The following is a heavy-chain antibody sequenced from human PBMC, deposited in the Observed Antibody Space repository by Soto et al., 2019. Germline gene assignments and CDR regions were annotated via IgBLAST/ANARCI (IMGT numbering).Heavy chain of an antibody. CDR1: GYTFTSYG. D-gene: IGHD2-2*01. V-gene: IGHV1-18*01. Sequence: ASVKVSCKASGYTFTSYGISWVRQAPGQGLEWMGWISAYNGNTNYAQKFQGRVTMTRNTSISTAYMELSSLRSEDTAVYYCARNLCQLFHRSYYYYMDVWGKGTTVTVSS. J-gene: IGHJ6*03. CDR2: ISAYNGNT. CDR3: ARNLCQLFHRSYYYYMDV.